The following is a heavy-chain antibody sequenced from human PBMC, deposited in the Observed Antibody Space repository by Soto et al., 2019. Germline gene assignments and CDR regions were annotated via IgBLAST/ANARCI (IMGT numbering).Heavy chain of an antibody. CDR2: ISSDGTRK. CDR1: GFTFTNYA. J-gene: IGHJ3*02. CDR3: TREGYGSNSRASDM. D-gene: IGHD4-4*01. Sequence: VQLVESGGDVVQPGKSLRLSCAGSGFTFTNYALHWVRQAPGKGLEWTATISSDGTRKYYTDSVKGRFTISRDNSQNTLYLEMNTVTVEDTALYFCTREGYGSNSRASDMWGQGTMVTVSS. V-gene: IGHV3-30-3*01.